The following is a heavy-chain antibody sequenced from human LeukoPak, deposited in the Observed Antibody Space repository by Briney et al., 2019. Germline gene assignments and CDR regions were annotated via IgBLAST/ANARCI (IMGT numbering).Heavy chain of an antibody. CDR1: GFTFSSYG. J-gene: IGHJ4*02. V-gene: IGHV3-30-3*01. CDR2: ISYDGSKK. D-gene: IGHD6-19*01. Sequence: GGSLRLSCAASGFTFSSYGMHWVRQAPGKGLERVAVISYDGSKKYYADSVKGRFTISRDNSKNTLYLQMNSLRAEDTAVYYCARGGEWLDPERTPVDCWGQGTLVTVSS. CDR3: ARGGEWLDPERTPVDC.